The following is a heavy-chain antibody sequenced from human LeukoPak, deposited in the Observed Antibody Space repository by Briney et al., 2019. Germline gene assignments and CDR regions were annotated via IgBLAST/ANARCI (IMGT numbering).Heavy chain of an antibody. J-gene: IGHJ5*02. CDR3: ARGLTRGYTYGGCFDP. CDR1: GGSISSSDYY. Sequence: SETLSLTCTVSGGSISSSDYYWGWIRQPPGKGLEWIASIYYSGSTYYSPFLKSGVTISVDTSKNQFSLKLRSVTATDTAVYYCARGLTRGYTYGGCFDPWGQGTLVTVSS. V-gene: IGHV4-39*01. CDR2: IYYSGST. D-gene: IGHD5-12*01.